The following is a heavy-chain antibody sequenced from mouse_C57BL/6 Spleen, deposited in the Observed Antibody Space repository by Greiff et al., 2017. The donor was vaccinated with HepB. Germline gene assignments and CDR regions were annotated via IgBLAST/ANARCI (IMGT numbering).Heavy chain of an antibody. CDR1: GYTFTSYW. J-gene: IGHJ2*01. CDR2: IDPSDSYT. Sequence: VQLQQSGAELVMPGASVKLSCKASGYTFTSYWMHWVKQRPGQGLEWIGEIDPSDSYTNYNQKFKGKSTLTVDKSSSTAYMQLSSLTSEDSAVYYCARGWLLFDYWGQGTTLTVSS. CDR3: ARGWLLFDY. V-gene: IGHV1-69*01. D-gene: IGHD2-3*01.